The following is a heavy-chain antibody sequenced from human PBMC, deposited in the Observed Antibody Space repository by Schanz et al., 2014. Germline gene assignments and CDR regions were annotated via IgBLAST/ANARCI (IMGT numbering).Heavy chain of an antibody. CDR1: GFTFSNYW. CDR2: ISNGGGYI. Sequence: EVQLVESGGGLVQPGGSLRLSCAASGFTFSNYWMSWVRQAPGKGLEWVSSISNGGGYIYYADSVKGRFTISRDNAKNSVYLQMHSLRAEDTALYYCARDRDAGGYDSWGQGTLVTVSS. CDR3: ARDRDAGGYDS. J-gene: IGHJ5*01. V-gene: IGHV3-21*01. D-gene: IGHD2-8*02.